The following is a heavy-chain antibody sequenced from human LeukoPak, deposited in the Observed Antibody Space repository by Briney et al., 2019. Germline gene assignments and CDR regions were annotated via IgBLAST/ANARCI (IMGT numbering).Heavy chain of an antibody. Sequence: GGSLRLSCAASGFTFSSYSMNWVRQPPGKGLEWVSPISSSSSYIYYADSVKGRFTISRDNAKNSLYLQMNSLRAEDTAVYYCAREWFGELYPLPPDYWGQGTLVTVSS. J-gene: IGHJ4*02. D-gene: IGHD3-10*01. CDR2: ISSSSSYI. V-gene: IGHV3-21*01. CDR1: GFTFSSYS. CDR3: AREWFGELYPLPPDY.